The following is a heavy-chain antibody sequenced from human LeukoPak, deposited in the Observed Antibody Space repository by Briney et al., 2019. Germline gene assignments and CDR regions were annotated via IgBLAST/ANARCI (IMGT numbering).Heavy chain of an antibody. CDR2: INHSGST. J-gene: IGHJ4*02. V-gene: IGHV4-34*01. D-gene: IGHD3-22*01. CDR1: GGSFSGYY. CDR3: ARAGDNTGYSDY. Sequence: PSETLSLTCAVYGGSFSGYYWSWIRQPPGEGLAWIGEINHSGSTNYNPSLKSQVTISVDTSKNQFSLRLSSVTAADTAVYYCARAGDNTGYSDYWGQGTLVTVSS.